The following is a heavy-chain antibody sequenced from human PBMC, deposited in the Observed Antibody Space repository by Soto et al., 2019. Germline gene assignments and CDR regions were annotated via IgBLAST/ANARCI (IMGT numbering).Heavy chain of an antibody. Sequence: GASVKVSCKASGGTFSSYAISWVRQAPGQGLEWMGGIIPIFGTANYAQKFQGRVTITRDTSASTAYMELSSLRSEDTAVYYCARVCGYGDYCYWGQGTLVTVSS. CDR1: GGTFSSYA. V-gene: IGHV1-69*05. CDR2: IIPIFGTA. CDR3: ARVCGYGDYCY. D-gene: IGHD4-17*01. J-gene: IGHJ4*02.